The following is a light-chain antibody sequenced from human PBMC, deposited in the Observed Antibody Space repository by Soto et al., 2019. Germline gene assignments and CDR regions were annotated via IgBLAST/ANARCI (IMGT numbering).Light chain of an antibody. CDR3: QHDNNYSEA. CDR2: KAS. J-gene: IGKJ1*01. CDR1: QTICGW. V-gene: IGKV1-5*03. Sequence: DIQMTQSPSTLPGPVGDRVTITCRASQTICGWLAWYQQKPGKAPKLLIYKASTLKSGGPSRFSGSGHGTEFTLTSSSLQPDDVATHYCQHDNNYSEAFDEGPKVELK.